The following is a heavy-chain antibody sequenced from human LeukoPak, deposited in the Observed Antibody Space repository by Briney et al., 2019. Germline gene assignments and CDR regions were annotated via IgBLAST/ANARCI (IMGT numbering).Heavy chain of an antibody. J-gene: IGHJ6*03. Sequence: PSETLSLTCAVSGVSINNSHWWSWVRQSPTKGLEWIGEIYYSGSTNYNPSLKSRVTLSVDKSKNQFSLKLSSVTAADTALYYCARVTYSYMDVWGKGTTVTVSS. V-gene: IGHV4-4*02. D-gene: IGHD2-15*01. CDR2: IYYSGST. CDR1: GVSINNSHW. CDR3: ARVTYSYMDV.